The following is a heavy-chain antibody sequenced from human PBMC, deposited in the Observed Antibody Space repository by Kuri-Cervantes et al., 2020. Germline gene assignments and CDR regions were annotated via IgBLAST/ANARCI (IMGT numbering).Heavy chain of an antibody. J-gene: IGHJ5*02. CDR1: DYSINSAYY. V-gene: IGHV4-38-2*01. CDR3: ARGNYYGSGSSYNWFDP. Sequence: ESLKISCGVSDYSINSAYYWGWIRQPPGKGLEWMGYIYSSGSTYYKPSLKSRLTISRDTSKEQFSLNLSSVTAADTAVYYCARGNYYGSGSSYNWFDPWGQGTLVTVSS. D-gene: IGHD3-10*01. CDR2: IYSSGST.